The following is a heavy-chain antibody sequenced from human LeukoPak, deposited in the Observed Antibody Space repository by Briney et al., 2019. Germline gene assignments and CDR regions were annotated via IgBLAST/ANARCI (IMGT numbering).Heavy chain of an antibody. CDR2: ISCSGGST. CDR1: GFSFSSYA. V-gene: IGHV3-23*01. D-gene: IGHD3-3*01. CDR3: AKDQGYYDFWSGFDY. Sequence: PGGSLRLSCAASGFSFSSYAMSWVRQAPGKGLGWVSAISCSGGSTYYANPVKGRFTISRDNSKNTLYLQMNSLRAEDTAVYYCAKDQGYYDFWSGFDYWGQGTLVTVSS. J-gene: IGHJ4*02.